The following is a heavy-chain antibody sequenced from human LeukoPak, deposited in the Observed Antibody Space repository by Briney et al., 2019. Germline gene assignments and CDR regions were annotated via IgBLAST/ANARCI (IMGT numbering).Heavy chain of an antibody. J-gene: IGHJ5*02. Sequence: PGGSLRLFCVASGFDISYNYVGWVRQAPGKGLEWVSVIHTGGTTHYADSVKGRFTISKDNSNNTVYLQMNSVRVEDTAVYYCARDNSDVDSGIQYWWFDPWGQGTLVTV. CDR1: GFDISYNY. V-gene: IGHV3-53*01. CDR2: IHTGGTT. D-gene: IGHD2-15*01. CDR3: ARDNSDVDSGIQYWWFDP.